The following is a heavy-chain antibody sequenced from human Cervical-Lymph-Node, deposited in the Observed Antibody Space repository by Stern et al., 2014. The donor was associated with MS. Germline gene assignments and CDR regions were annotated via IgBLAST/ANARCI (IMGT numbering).Heavy chain of an antibody. J-gene: IGHJ4*02. Sequence: QVQLVQSGAEVKKPGSSVKVSCNVSGGTFSSYTLNWVRQAPGQGLEWMGGIIPIFATTNYPPRFQGKVTITADGSTSPTYLEVSSLTSEDTAVYYCAREGIPGAGGTFDNWGQGTLFIVSS. CDR1: GGTFSSYT. CDR2: IIPIFATT. CDR3: AREGIPGAGGTFDN. V-gene: IGHV1-69*01. D-gene: IGHD1-26*01.